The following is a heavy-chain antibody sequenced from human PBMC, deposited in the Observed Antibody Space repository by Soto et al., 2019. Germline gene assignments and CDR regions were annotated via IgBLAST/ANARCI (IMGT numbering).Heavy chain of an antibody. D-gene: IGHD3-10*01. Sequence: SETLSLTCAVYGGSFSGYYWSWIRQSPGKGLEWIGEINHSGSTNYNPSLKSRVTISVDTSKNQFSLKLSSVTAADTAVYYCARALHYYGSGSYNYWGQGTLVTVSS. V-gene: IGHV4-34*01. CDR1: GGSFSGYY. CDR2: INHSGST. CDR3: ARALHYYGSGSYNY. J-gene: IGHJ4*02.